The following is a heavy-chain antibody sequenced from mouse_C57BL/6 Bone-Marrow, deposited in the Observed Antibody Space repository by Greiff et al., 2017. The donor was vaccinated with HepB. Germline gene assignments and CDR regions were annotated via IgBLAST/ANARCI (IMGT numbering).Heavy chain of an antibody. D-gene: IGHD2-1*01. V-gene: IGHV5-15*01. CDR2: ISNLAYSI. CDR1: GFTFSDYG. J-gene: IGHJ3*01. CDR3: ARHYGNYGFAY. Sequence: EVKLMDSGGGLVQPGGSLKLSCAASGFTFSDYGMAWVRQAPRKGPEWVAFISNLAYSIYYADTVTGRFTISRENAKNTLYLEMSSLRSEDTAMYYCARHYGNYGFAYWGQGTLVTVSA.